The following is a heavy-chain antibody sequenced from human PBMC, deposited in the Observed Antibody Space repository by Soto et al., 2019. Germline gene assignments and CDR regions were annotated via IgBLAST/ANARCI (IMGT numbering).Heavy chain of an antibody. D-gene: IGHD6-13*01. V-gene: IGHV3-33*01. CDR2: IWYDGSNK. J-gene: IGHJ4*02. CDR1: GFTFSSYG. CDR3: ARWGIAAGDY. Sequence: QVQLVESGGGVVQPGRSLRLSCAASGFTFSSYGMHWVRQAPGKGLEWVAVIWYDGSNKYYADSVKGRFTISRDNSKNALNLQMNSLRAEETAGYYCARWGIAAGDYWGQGTLVTVSS.